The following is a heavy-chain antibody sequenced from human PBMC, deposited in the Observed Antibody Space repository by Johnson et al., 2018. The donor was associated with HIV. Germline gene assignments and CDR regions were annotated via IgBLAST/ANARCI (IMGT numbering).Heavy chain of an antibody. CDR3: AKDSQGLRAFDI. CDR2: IKSKTDGGTT. CDR1: GFIFSNAW. J-gene: IGHJ3*02. V-gene: IGHV3-15*01. Sequence: VQLVESGGGVVKPGGSLRLSCAASGFIFSNAWMSWVRQAPGKGLEWVGRIKSKTDGGTTDYAAPVKGRFTISRDDSKNTLYLQMNSLKTEDTAVYYCAKDSQGLRAFDIWGQGTMVTVSS. D-gene: IGHD6-25*01.